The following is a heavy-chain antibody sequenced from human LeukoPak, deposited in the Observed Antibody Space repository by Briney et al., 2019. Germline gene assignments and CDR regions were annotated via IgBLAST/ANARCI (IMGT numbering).Heavy chain of an antibody. D-gene: IGHD3-3*01. V-gene: IGHV3-7*03. CDR1: GFIFTNYF. J-gene: IGHJ6*02. Sequence: GGSLRLSCAASGFIFTNYFMSWVRQAPGKGLEWVASIKHDGSEKYYVDSVRGRFTISRDNTMNSLYLQMSSLRAEDTAPYYCAKSVAIYFYYGLDVWGQGTTVTVSS. CDR3: AKSVAIYFYYGLDV. CDR2: IKHDGSEK.